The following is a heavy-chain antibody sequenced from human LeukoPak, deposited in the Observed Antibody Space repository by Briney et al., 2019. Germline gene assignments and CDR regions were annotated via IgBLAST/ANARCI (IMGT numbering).Heavy chain of an antibody. Sequence: GGSLRLSCAASGFTFSSYNMNWVRQAPGKGLEWVANIKFDGSEKFYVDSVKGRFTISRDNAKNSLYLQMNSLRAEDTSVYFCARLSYWVFEIWGQGTMVTVSS. CDR1: GFTFSSYN. J-gene: IGHJ3*02. V-gene: IGHV3-7*01. CDR2: IKFDGSEK. CDR3: ARLSYWVFEI. D-gene: IGHD2-21*01.